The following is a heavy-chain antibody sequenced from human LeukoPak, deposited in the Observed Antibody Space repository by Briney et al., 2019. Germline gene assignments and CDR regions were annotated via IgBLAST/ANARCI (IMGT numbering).Heavy chain of an antibody. CDR1: GYTFSDYG. CDR3: ARGKKPGIAVAGTGYYFDP. V-gene: IGHV1-18*01. CDR2: ISTYIDNT. J-gene: IGHJ5*02. D-gene: IGHD6-19*01. Sequence: VASVKVSCTASGYTFSDYGITWVRQVPGQGLEWMGWISTYIDNTKYAQKFQGRVTMTTDTSTSTAYMEMRSLRSDDTAVYYCARGKKPGIAVAGTGYYFDPWGQGTLVTVSS.